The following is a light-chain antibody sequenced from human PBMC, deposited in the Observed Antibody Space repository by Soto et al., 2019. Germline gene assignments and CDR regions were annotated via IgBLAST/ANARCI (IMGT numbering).Light chain of an antibody. V-gene: IGLV4-69*01. Sequence: QLVLTQSPSASASLGASVKLTCTLSSGHSTYAIAWHQQQPEKGPRYLMKLNSDGSHSKGDGIPDRFSGSSSGAERYLTIFSLQSEDEADYYCQTWVTGPPWVFGGGTKLTVL. J-gene: IGLJ3*02. CDR1: SGHSTYA. CDR3: QTWVTGPPWV. CDR2: LNSDGSH.